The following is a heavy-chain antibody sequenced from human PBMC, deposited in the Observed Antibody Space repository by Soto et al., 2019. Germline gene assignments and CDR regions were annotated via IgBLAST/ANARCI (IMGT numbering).Heavy chain of an antibody. J-gene: IGHJ4*02. V-gene: IGHV3-53*04. CDR2: IYSGGST. D-gene: IGHD6-19*01. CDR3: ARFSSGWNLDY. Sequence: EVQLVESGGGLVQPGGSLRLSCAASGFTVSSNYMSWVRQAPGKGLEWVSVIYSGGSTYYADSVKGRFTISRHNSKNTRYLQMNSLRAEDTAVYYCARFSSGWNLDYWGQGTLVTVSS. CDR1: GFTVSSNY.